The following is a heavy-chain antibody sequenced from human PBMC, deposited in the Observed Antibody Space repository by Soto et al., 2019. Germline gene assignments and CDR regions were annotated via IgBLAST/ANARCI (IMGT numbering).Heavy chain of an antibody. V-gene: IGHV1-18*01. CDR3: ARVRSVAGSYNWFDP. Sequence: QVQLVQSGAEVKKPGASVKVSCKASGYTFTSYGISWVRQAPGQGLEWMGWISASNGNTNYAQKLQGRVTMTTDTSTSTAYMELRSLRSDDTAVYYCARVRSVAGSYNWFDPWGQGTLVTVSS. CDR2: ISASNGNT. J-gene: IGHJ5*02. D-gene: IGHD6-19*01. CDR1: GYTFTSYG.